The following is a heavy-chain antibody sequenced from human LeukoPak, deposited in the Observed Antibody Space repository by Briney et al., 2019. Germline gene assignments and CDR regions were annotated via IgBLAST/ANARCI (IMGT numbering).Heavy chain of an antibody. V-gene: IGHV5-51*01. CDR1: GSISTHYS. CDR2: IYPAESNN. D-gene: IGHD3-10*01. J-gene: IGHJ4*02. Sequence: GESLKISFQASGSISTHYSIGWVRQMPGKGLEARGTIYPAESNNTYSPSLQGQVTISADKSISTVYLQWSSLKASDTAMYYCAKQSRDGSKTRGYYFDYWGQGTLATVSS. CDR3: AKQSRDGSKTRGYYFDY.